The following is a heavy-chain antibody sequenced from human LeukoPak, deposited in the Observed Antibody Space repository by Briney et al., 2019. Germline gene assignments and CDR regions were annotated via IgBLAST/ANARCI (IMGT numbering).Heavy chain of an antibody. J-gene: IGHJ4*02. CDR3: ARDGGGLRFDY. D-gene: IGHD2-21*01. CDR1: GGSISSGDYY. CDR2: IYYSGST. Sequence: SETLSLTCTVSGGSISSGDYYWSWIRQPPGKGLEWIGYIYYSGSTYYNPSLKSRVTISVDTSKNQFSLKLSSVTAADTAVYYCARDGGGLRFDYWGQGTLVTVSS. V-gene: IGHV4-30-4*08.